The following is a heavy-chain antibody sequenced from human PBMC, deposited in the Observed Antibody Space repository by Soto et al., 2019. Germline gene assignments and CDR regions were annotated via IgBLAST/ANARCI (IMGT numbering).Heavy chain of an antibody. V-gene: IGHV3-30*03. D-gene: IGHD1-1*01. CDR2: ISYVGSNK. J-gene: IGHJ4*02. CDR3: ASPTTTTPWDY. Sequence: QVQLVESGGGVVQPGRSLRLSCAASGFTFSSYGMHWVRQAPGKGLEWVAVISYVGSNKYYADSVKGRFTISRDNSKNPLYLQMNSLRAEDTAVYFFASPTTTTPWDYWGQGTLVTVAS. CDR1: GFTFSSYG.